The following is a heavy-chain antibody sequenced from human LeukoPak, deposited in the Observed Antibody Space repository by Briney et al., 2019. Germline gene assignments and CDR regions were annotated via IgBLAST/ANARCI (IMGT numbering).Heavy chain of an antibody. CDR3: ARVQMTTVTTRLFYYYYYYMDV. CDR1: GFTVSSNY. Sequence: PGGSLRLSCAASGFTVSSNYMSWVRQAPGKGLEWVSVIYSGGSTYYADSVKGRFTISRDNSKNTLYLQMNSLRAEDTAVYYCARVQMTTVTTRLFYYYYYYMDVWGKGTTVTVSS. CDR2: IYSGGST. V-gene: IGHV3-53*01. D-gene: IGHD4-17*01. J-gene: IGHJ6*03.